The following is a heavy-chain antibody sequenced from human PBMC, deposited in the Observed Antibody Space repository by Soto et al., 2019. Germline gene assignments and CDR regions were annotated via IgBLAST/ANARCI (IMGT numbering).Heavy chain of an antibody. J-gene: IGHJ6*02. V-gene: IGHV1-2*04. CDR1: GYTLTGYY. CDR2: INPNSGGT. CDR3: ARDPFSSSSYSGYDSFFQSDGMDV. D-gene: IGHD5-12*01. Sequence: ASVKVSCKASGYTLTGYYMHWVRQAPGQGLEWMGWINPNSGGTNYAQKFQGWVTMTRDTSISTAYMELSRLRSDDTAVYYCARDPFSSSSYSGYDSFFQSDGMDVWGQGTTVTVSS.